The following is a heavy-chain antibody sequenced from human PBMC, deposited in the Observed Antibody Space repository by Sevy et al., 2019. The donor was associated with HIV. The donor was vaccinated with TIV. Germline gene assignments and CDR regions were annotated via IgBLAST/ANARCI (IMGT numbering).Heavy chain of an antibody. CDR2: IGPDGRGT. V-gene: IGHV3-74*01. Sequence: GGSLRLSCVVSGFIPFTFSNYWIHWVRQGPGKGLVWVSRIGPDGRGTTYADSVKGRSSVSRDNAKNTVYLQMNSLRPEDTTVYYTAIAPDCRGGRCSHYYSMGVWGQGTTVTVSS. J-gene: IGHJ6*02. CDR1: GFIPFTFSNYW. CDR3: AIAPDCRGGRCSHYYSMGV. D-gene: IGHD2-15*01.